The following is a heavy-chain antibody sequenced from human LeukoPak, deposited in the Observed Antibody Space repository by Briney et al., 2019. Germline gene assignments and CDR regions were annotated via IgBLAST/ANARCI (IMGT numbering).Heavy chain of an antibody. V-gene: IGHV3-30*03. Sequence: TGGSLRLSCAASGFTFNNYGMHWVRQAPGKGLDWVAVISYDGNHKYYADSVKGRFTISRDNSKNTLYLQMNSLRAEDTAVYYCASTIMITFGGVFQDVWGKGTTVTISS. D-gene: IGHD3-16*01. J-gene: IGHJ6*04. CDR3: ASTIMITFGGVFQDV. CDR1: GFTFNNYG. CDR2: ISYDGNHK.